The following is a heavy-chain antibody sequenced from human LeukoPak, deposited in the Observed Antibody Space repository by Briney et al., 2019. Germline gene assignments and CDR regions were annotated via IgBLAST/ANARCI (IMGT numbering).Heavy chain of an antibody. V-gene: IGHV3-73*01. Sequence: PGGSLKLSCAASGFIFSDSAIHWVRQASGKGLEWVGRIRSKENSFATAYGASVQGRFTISRDDSKNTAYLQMNSLKIEDTALYYCTRHELGEPGYYWGQGTLVTVSS. J-gene: IGHJ4*02. CDR1: GFIFSDSA. D-gene: IGHD3-16*01. CDR3: TRHELGEPGYY. CDR2: IRSKENSFAT.